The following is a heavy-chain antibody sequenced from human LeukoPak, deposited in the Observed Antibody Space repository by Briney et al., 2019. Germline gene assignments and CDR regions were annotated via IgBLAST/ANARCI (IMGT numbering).Heavy chain of an antibody. CDR1: GGSFSGYY. Sequence: SETLSLTCAVYGGSFSGYYCSWIRQPPGKGLEWIGEINHSGSTNYNPSLKSRVTISVDTSKNQFSLKLSSVTAADTAVYYCARGAVPAAILAYFDYWGQGTLVTVTS. D-gene: IGHD2-2*01. CDR2: INHSGST. CDR3: ARGAVPAAILAYFDY. V-gene: IGHV4-34*01. J-gene: IGHJ4*02.